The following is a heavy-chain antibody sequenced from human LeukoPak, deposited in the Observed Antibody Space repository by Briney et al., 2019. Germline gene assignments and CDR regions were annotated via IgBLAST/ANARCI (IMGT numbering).Heavy chain of an antibody. V-gene: IGHV4-4*07. Sequence: SETLSLTCTISGASIDSYYWSWIRQPPGKGLEWIGRIYTSGSTNYNPSLKSRVTMSVDTSKNQFSLKLSSVTAADTAVYYCARDTYYYGSGSYYDYWGQGTLVTVSS. D-gene: IGHD3-10*01. CDR2: IYTSGST. CDR1: GASIDSYY. J-gene: IGHJ4*02. CDR3: ARDTYYYGSGSYYDY.